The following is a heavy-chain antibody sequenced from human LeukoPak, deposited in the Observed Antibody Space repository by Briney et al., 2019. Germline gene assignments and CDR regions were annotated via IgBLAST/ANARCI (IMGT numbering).Heavy chain of an antibody. D-gene: IGHD6-19*01. V-gene: IGHV4-34*01. J-gene: IGHJ5*02. Sequence: SETLSLTCAVYGGSFSIYYWSWIRQSPGKGLEWIGEINRRESTNYNPSLKSRVTLSIDTSKNQFSLKLTSVSAADTAVYYCARGGTDTSGLDPWGQGTLVTVSS. CDR1: GGSFSIYY. CDR2: INRREST. CDR3: ARGGTDTSGLDP.